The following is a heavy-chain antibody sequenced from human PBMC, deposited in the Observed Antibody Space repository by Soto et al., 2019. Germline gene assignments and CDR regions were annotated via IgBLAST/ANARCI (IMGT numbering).Heavy chain of an antibody. J-gene: IGHJ4*02. Sequence: QITLKESGPTLMKPTQTLTLTCSFSGFSLSTSGLGVGWIRQPPGKALEWLALIYWDDDKRYSPSLKSRLTITKDTSKNQVVLTMTNMDPVDTSTYYCVRQIITSSSGYWGQGTMVTVSS. V-gene: IGHV2-5*02. D-gene: IGHD6-6*01. CDR2: IYWDDDK. CDR1: GFSLSTSGLG. CDR3: VRQIITSSSGY.